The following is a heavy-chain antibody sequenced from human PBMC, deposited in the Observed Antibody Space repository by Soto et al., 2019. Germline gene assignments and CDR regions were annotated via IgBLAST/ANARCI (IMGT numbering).Heavy chain of an antibody. CDR2: MNPNSGNT. D-gene: IGHD3-22*01. J-gene: IGHJ4*02. Sequence: QVQLVQSGAEVKKPGASVKVSCKASGYTFTSYDINWVRQATVQGLEWMGWMNPNSGNTGYAQKFQGRVTMTRNTSISTAYMELSSLRSEDTAVYYCASTLNRSGHNLGYYFDYWGQGTLVTVSS. V-gene: IGHV1-8*01. CDR1: GYTFTSYD. CDR3: ASTLNRSGHNLGYYFDY.